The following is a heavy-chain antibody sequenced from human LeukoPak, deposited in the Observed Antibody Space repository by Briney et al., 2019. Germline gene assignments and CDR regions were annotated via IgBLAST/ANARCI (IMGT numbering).Heavy chain of an antibody. V-gene: IGHV4-39*01. Sequence: PSETLSLTCTVSGGSISSSSYYWGWIRQPPGKGLEWIGSFYYSGSTYYNPSLKSRVTISVDTSKNQFSLKLSSVTAADTAVYYCARSGYSYLAGIYYWGQGTLVTVSS. D-gene: IGHD5-18*01. CDR1: GGSISSSSYY. CDR3: ARSGYSYLAGIYY. J-gene: IGHJ4*02. CDR2: FYYSGST.